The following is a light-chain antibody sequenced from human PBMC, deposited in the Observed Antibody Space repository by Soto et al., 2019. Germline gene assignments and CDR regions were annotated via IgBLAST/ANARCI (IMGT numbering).Light chain of an antibody. V-gene: IGKV4-1*01. CDR2: WAS. CDR3: QQYYSTPPYT. CDR1: QSVLYSSNNTNH. Sequence: DIVMTQSPDSLAVSLGERATINCKSSQSVLYSSNNTNHLAWYQQKPGQPPKLLIYWASTRESGVPDRFSGNGSGTDYGLTVSSLQDDELAVYYCQQYYSTPPYTFGQGTKLEIK. J-gene: IGKJ2*01.